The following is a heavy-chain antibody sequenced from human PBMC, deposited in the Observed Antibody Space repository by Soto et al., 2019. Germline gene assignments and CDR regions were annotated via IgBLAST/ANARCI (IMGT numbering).Heavy chain of an antibody. V-gene: IGHV5-10-1*01. J-gene: IGHJ6*02. CDR2: IDPTDSYS. CDR3: ARPLGGESNGYLSSYYAMDV. D-gene: IGHD5-18*01. Sequence: PGESLKISCKASGYTFTTCWIGWVRQMPGKGLEWLGRIDPTDSYSHYNPSFHGRVIMSVDKSTSTAFLQWSSLKASDTAIYYRARPLGGESNGYLSSYYAMDVWGQGTTVTVSS. CDR1: GYTFTTCW.